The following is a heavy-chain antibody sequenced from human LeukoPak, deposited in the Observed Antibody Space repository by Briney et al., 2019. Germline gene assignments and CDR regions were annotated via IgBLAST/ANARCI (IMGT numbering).Heavy chain of an antibody. CDR3: ARLHYYDSSGYYYDYYYYGMDV. J-gene: IGHJ6*02. CDR2: IIPIFGTA. CDR1: GGTFSSYA. V-gene: IGHV1-69*05. Sequence: ASVKVSCKASGGTFSSYAISWVRQAPGQGLEWMGGIIPIFGTANYAQKFQGRVTITTDESTSTAYMELSSLRSEDTAVYYCARLHYYDSSGYYYDYYYYGMDVWGQGTTVTVSS. D-gene: IGHD3-22*01.